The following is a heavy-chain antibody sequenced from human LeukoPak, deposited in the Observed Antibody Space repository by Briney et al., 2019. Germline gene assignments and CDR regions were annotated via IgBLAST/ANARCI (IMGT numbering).Heavy chain of an antibody. J-gene: IGHJ4*02. CDR3: ARLVCGGGSCPAEFDY. CDR1: GGSVSSGGHY. Sequence: SETLSLTCIVSGGSVSSGGHYWGWIRQPPGKGLEWIGSIYYSGSTYYNPSLNNRVTIFIDMSKSQFSLRLNSVTATDTAVYYCARLVCGGGSCPAEFDYWGQGTLVTVSS. CDR2: IYYSGST. V-gene: IGHV4-39*01. D-gene: IGHD2-15*01.